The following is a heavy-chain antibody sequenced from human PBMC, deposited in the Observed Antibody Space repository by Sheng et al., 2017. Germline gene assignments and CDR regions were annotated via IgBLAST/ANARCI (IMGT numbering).Heavy chain of an antibody. CDR1: GGTFSSYA. CDR3: ARVYDFWSGPKQNYYMDV. D-gene: IGHD3-3*01. J-gene: IGHJ6*03. CDR2: IIPIFGTA. Sequence: QVQLVQSGAEVKKPGSSVKVSCKASGGTFSSYAISWVRQAPGQGLEWMGGIIPIFGTANYAQKFQGRVTITTDESTSTAYMELSSLRSEDTAVYYCARVYDFWSGPKQNYYMDVWGKGTTVTVSS. V-gene: IGHV1-69*05.